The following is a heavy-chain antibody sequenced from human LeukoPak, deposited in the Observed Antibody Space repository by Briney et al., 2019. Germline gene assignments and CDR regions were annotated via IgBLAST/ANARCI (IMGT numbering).Heavy chain of an antibody. V-gene: IGHV4-34*01. CDR1: GGSFSGSF. Sequence: PSETLSLTCGVSGGSFSGSFWSWIRQSPGKGLEWIGEINQSGSTNYNPSLKSRVTISIDTSKNQFSLKLRSVTAADTAVYYCARLVVVFALGDVWRTGTTAIVSS. CDR3: ARLVVVFALGDV. J-gene: IGHJ6*04. CDR2: INQSGST. D-gene: IGHD3/OR15-3a*01.